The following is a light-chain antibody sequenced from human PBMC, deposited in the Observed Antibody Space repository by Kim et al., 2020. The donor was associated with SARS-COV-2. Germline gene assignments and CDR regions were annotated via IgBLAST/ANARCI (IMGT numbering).Light chain of an antibody. CDR3: AAWDDSLNVV. Sequence: QSVLTQPPSASGTPGQRVTISCSGSSSNIGSNSVNWYQQLPGTAPKLLIYSNNQRPSGVPYRCSGSKSGTSASLAISGLQSEDEADYYCAAWDDSLNVVFGGGTQLTVL. J-gene: IGLJ3*02. CDR1: SSNIGSNS. CDR2: SNN. V-gene: IGLV1-44*01.